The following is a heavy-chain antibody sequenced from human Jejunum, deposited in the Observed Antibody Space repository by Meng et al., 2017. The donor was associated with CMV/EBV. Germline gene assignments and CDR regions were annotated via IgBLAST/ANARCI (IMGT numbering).Heavy chain of an antibody. CDR3: ARYYDVSTGYLHYFDY. CDR2: INEDGSEK. Sequence: FSGYGMHWVRQAPGKGLEWVANINEDGSEKYYVDSVRGRFTISRDKAKNSLYLQMNSLRAEDTAVYYCARYYDVSTGYLHYFDYWGQGTLVTVSS. V-gene: IGHV3-7*01. D-gene: IGHD3-9*01. CDR1: FSGYG. J-gene: IGHJ4*02.